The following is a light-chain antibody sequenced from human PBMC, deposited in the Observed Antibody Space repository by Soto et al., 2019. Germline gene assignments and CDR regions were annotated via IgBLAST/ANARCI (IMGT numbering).Light chain of an antibody. Sequence: EIVLTKSPATLSLSPGERATLSCRASQSVSSYLAWDQQKPGQAPRLLIYDASNRATGIPARFSGSGSGTDFTLTISSLEPEDFAVYYCQQRSKWLTFGGGTKVEIK. J-gene: IGKJ4*01. CDR1: QSVSSY. CDR3: QQRSKWLT. V-gene: IGKV3-11*01. CDR2: DAS.